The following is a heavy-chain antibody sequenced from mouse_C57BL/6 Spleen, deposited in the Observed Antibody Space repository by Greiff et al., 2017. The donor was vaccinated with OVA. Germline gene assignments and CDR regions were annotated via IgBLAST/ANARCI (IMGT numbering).Heavy chain of an antibody. CDR3: ARVDSSGWFAY. J-gene: IGHJ3*01. V-gene: IGHV1-64*01. D-gene: IGHD3-2*02. CDR2: IHPNSGST. Sequence: QVQLQQPGAELVKPGASVKLSCKASGYTFTSYWMHWVKQRPGQGLEWIGMIHPNSGSTNYNEKFKSKATLTVDKSSSTAYMQLSSLTSEDSAVYYCARVDSSGWFAYWGQGTLVTVSA. CDR1: GYTFTSYW.